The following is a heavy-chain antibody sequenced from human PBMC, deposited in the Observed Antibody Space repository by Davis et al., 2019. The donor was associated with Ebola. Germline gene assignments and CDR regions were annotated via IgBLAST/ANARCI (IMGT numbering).Heavy chain of an antibody. D-gene: IGHD2-15*01. CDR2: MNPNSGNT. V-gene: IGHV1-8*01. CDR1: GYTFTTYD. Sequence: ASVKVSCKASGYTFTTYDINWVRQAAGQGLEWMGWMNPNSGNTGYAQKFQGRVTMTRHTSINSAYVELSSLRSEDTAVYYCVRGAVEGYCRDGSCYTLDSWGQGTLVTVSS. CDR3: VRGAVEGYCRDGSCYTLDS. J-gene: IGHJ4*02.